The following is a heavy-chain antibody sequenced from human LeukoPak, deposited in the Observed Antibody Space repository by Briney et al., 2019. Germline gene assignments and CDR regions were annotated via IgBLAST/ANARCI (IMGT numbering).Heavy chain of an antibody. Sequence: GASVKVSCKASGYTFTSYYMHWVRQAPGQGLEWMGIINPSGGSTSYAQKFQGRVTMTRDTSTSTVYMELSSLRSEDTAVYYCARDGRTVDIVATIQTKGRDYGVPTGLPSDYWGQGTLVTVSS. CDR2: INPSGGST. D-gene: IGHD5-12*01. J-gene: IGHJ4*02. CDR3: ARDGRTVDIVATIQTKGRDYGVPTGLPSDY. V-gene: IGHV1-46*01. CDR1: GYTFTSYY.